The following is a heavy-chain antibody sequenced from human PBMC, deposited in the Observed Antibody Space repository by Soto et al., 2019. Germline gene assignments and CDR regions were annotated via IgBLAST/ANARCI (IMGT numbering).Heavy chain of an antibody. CDR1: GFTFSSYS. CDR3: ARDDSGWYLGY. D-gene: IGHD6-19*01. V-gene: IGHV3-48*01. Sequence: GGSLRLSCAASGFTFSSYSMNWVRQAPGKGLEWVSYISSSLATIYYADSVKGRFTISRDNAKNSLYLQMNSLRAEDTAVYYCARDDSGWYLGYWGQGTLVTVSS. CDR2: ISSSLATI. J-gene: IGHJ4*02.